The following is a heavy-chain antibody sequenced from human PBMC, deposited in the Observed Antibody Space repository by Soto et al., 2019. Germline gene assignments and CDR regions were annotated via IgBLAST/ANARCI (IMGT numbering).Heavy chain of an antibody. V-gene: IGHV3-30-3*01. Sequence: PGGSLRQSCAASGCVFSSSRMHWVRQAPGKGPEWVALISYDGTNKFYADSVKGRFTISRDNSKSTLYLQVDSLRPEDAAVYYCARDPKTSGGQHWAFNYFDSWGQGTLVTVSS. J-gene: IGHJ4*02. D-gene: IGHD7-27*01. CDR3: ARDPKTSGGQHWAFNYFDS. CDR2: ISYDGTNK. CDR1: GCVFSSSR.